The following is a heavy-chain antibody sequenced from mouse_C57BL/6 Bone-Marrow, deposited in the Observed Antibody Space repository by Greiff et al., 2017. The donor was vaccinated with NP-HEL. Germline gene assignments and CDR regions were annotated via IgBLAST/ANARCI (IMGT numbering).Heavy chain of an antibody. CDR2: INPNNGGT. Sequence: EVKLQESGPELVKPGASVKMSCKASGYTFTDYNMHWVKQSHGKSLEWIGYINPNNGGTSYNQKFKGKATLTVNKSSSTAYMELRSLTSEDSAVYYCARGYYGSSKFAYWGQGTLVTVSA. CDR1: GYTFTDYN. D-gene: IGHD1-1*01. V-gene: IGHV1-22*01. CDR3: ARGYYGSSKFAY. J-gene: IGHJ3*01.